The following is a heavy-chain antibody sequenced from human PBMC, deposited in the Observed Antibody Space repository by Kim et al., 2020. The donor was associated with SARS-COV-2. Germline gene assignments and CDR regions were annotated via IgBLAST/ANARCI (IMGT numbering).Heavy chain of an antibody. J-gene: IGHJ4*02. CDR2: ISSSSSTI. CDR1: GFTFNRYS. D-gene: IGHD3-3*01. CDR3: ARVQVLLRFLEWLPKEFDY. V-gene: IGHV3-48*02. Sequence: GGSLRLSCAASGFTFNRYSMNWVRQAPGKGLEWVSYISSSSSTIYYADSVKGRFTISRDNAKNSLYLQMNSLRDEDTAVYYCARVQVLLRFLEWLPKEFDYWGRGTLVTISS.